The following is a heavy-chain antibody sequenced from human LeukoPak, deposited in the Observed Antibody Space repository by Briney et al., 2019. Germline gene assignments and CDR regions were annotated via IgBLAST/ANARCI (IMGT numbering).Heavy chain of an antibody. CDR2: INHSGSA. Sequence: SETLSLTCAVSGGSFSGYYWTWIRQPPGKGLEWIGEINHSGSANYNPSLMSRVTISLDTSKNHFSLNLSSVTAADTAVYYCARANLYYYGSGRPSGYFDYWGQGTLVTVSS. CDR3: ARANLYYYGSGRPSGYFDY. CDR1: GGSFSGYY. D-gene: IGHD3-10*01. V-gene: IGHV4-34*01. J-gene: IGHJ4*02.